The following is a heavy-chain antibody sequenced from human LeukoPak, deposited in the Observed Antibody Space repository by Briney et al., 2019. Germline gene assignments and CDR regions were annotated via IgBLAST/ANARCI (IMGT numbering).Heavy chain of an antibody. D-gene: IGHD2-2*02. Sequence: AESLKISCKSSGYSFATYWYAWVRQMPAKSLELLVVIYPGDSDTRYSPSFQGQVTISADESISTAYLQWSSLKASDTAMYYCARHTPSSHTAYSMDVWGKGTTVTVSS. V-gene: IGHV5-51*01. CDR2: IYPGDSDT. CDR3: ARHTPSSHTAYSMDV. J-gene: IGHJ6*03. CDR1: GYSFATYW.